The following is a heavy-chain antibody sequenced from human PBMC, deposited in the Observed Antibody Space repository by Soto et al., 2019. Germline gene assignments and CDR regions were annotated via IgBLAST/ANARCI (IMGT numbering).Heavy chain of an antibody. CDR2: ISAYNGNT. CDR3: ARDLSVYYYDSSGYYPTRDAFDI. J-gene: IGHJ3*02. V-gene: IGHV1-18*01. Sequence: VSCTASCYTFTSYVISWVRQAPGQGLEWMGWISAYNGNTNYAQKLQGRVTMTTDTSTSTAYMELRSLRSDDTAVYYCARDLSVYYYDSSGYYPTRDAFDIWGQGTMVTVSS. D-gene: IGHD3-22*01. CDR1: CYTFTSYV.